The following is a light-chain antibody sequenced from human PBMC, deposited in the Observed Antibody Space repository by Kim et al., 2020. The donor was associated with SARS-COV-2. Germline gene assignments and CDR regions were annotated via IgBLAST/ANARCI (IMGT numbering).Light chain of an antibody. CDR3: QQRSVWYT. CDR2: DAS. CDR1: QSVSTY. V-gene: IGKV3-11*01. J-gene: IGKJ2*01. Sequence: EIVLTQSPATLSLSPGERATLSCRASQSVSTYLAWYQHKPGQAPRLLIYDASNRATGIPARFSGSGSGTDFTLTITSLEPEDFAVYYCQQRSVWYTFGQGTKLEI.